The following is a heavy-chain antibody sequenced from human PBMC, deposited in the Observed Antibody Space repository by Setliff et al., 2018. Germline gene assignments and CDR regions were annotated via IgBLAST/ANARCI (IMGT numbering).Heavy chain of an antibody. J-gene: IGHJ6*02. V-gene: IGHV4-59*01. D-gene: IGHD5-18*01. CDR3: VRDRTAYSYGLDV. CDR1: GDSISPYF. CDR2: IYHNGNT. Sequence: SETLSLTCTVSGDSISPYFWSWIRQPPGKGLEWIGYIYHNGNTNFNPSLKSRVTMSVDPSKNQFARNLRSVTAADTAVYYCVRDRTAYSYGLDVWAQGTTVTVSS.